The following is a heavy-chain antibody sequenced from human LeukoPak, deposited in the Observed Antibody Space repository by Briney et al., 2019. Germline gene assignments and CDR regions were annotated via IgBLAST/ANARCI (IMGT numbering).Heavy chain of an antibody. Sequence: PSETLSLTCTVSGGSISSYYWSWIRQPPGKGLEWIGYIYYSGSTNYNPSLKSRVTISVDTSKNQFSLKLSSVTAADTAVYYCAREDSSGWDNWFDPWGQGTLVTVSP. CDR1: GGSISSYY. V-gene: IGHV4-59*01. CDR2: IYYSGST. CDR3: AREDSSGWDNWFDP. J-gene: IGHJ5*02. D-gene: IGHD6-19*01.